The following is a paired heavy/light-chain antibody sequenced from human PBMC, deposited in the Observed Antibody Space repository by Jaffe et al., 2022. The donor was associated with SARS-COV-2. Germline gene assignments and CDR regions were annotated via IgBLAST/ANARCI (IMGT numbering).Light chain of an antibody. J-gene: IGLJ2*01. CDR2: RNN. CDR3: AAWDDSLSVVV. CDR1: SSNIGSNY. V-gene: IGLV1-47*01. Sequence: QSVLTQPPSASGTPGQRVTISCSGSSSNIGSNYVYWYQQLPGTAPKLLIYRNNQRPSGVPDRFSGSKSGTSASLAISGLRSEDEADYYCAAWDDSLSVVVFGGGTKLTVL.
Heavy chain of an antibody. D-gene: IGHD6-13*01. CDR1: GFTFSSYG. CDR2: ISYDGSNK. Sequence: QVQLVESGGGVVQPGRSLRLSCAASGFTFSSYGMHWVRQAPGKGLEWVAVISYDGSNKYYADSVKGRFTISRDNSKNTLYLQMNSLRAEDTAVYYCAKEHSSSWPYYYYGMDVWGQGTTVTVSS. V-gene: IGHV3-30*18. CDR3: AKEHSSSWPYYYYGMDV. J-gene: IGHJ6*02.